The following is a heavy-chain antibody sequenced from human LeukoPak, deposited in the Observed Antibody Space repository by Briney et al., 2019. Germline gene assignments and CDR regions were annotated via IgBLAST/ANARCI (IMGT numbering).Heavy chain of an antibody. CDR2: ISSSGSTI. CDR3: AREGWTFDY. J-gene: IGHJ4*02. Sequence: GGSLRLSCAASGFIFKTYEMNWVRQAPGKGLEWISYISSSGSTIYYADPVKGRFTISRDNAKNSLYLQMNSLRAEDTAVYYCAREGWTFDYWGQGTLVTVSS. CDR1: GFIFKTYE. V-gene: IGHV3-48*03. D-gene: IGHD6-19*01.